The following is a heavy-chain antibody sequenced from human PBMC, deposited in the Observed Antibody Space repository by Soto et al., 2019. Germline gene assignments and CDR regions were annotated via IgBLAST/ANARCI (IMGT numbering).Heavy chain of an antibody. CDR3: ARGYDTALAPIF. J-gene: IGHJ4*02. Sequence: SETLSLTCAVYGGSFSSYHWSWIRQTPGKGLEWIGEINHLTTANYNPSLKSRVIISLDTPKNQFSLKLSSVTAADTAVYYCARGYDTALAPIFWGQGILVTVSS. V-gene: IGHV4-34*01. CDR1: GGSFSSYH. D-gene: IGHD5-18*01. CDR2: INHLTTA.